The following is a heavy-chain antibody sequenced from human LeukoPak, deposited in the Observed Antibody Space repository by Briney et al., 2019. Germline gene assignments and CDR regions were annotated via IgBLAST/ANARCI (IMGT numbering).Heavy chain of an antibody. CDR2: MNPNSGNT. CDR3: ARVLGNFRQLVPEYYYYYYMDV. J-gene: IGHJ6*03. D-gene: IGHD6-6*01. Sequence: ASVKVSCKASGYTFTSYDINWVRQATGQGLEWMGWMNPNSGNTGYAQKFRGRVTITRNTSISTAYMELSSLRSEDTAVYYCARVLGNFRQLVPEYYYYYYMDVWGKGTTVTVSS. CDR1: GYTFTSYD. V-gene: IGHV1-8*03.